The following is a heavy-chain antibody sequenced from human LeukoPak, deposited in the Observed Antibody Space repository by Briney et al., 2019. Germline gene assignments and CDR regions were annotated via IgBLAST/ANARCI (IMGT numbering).Heavy chain of an antibody. CDR3: ARAVGGDGSGSL. Sequence: PSETLSLTCAVYGGSFSGYYWSCIRQPPGKGLEWIGETNHSGRTNYNPSLKSRVTISVDTSKNQFSLKLSSVTAADTAVYYCARAVGGDGSGSLWGPGTLVTVSS. CDR2: TNHSGRT. J-gene: IGHJ4*02. D-gene: IGHD3-10*01. CDR1: GGSFSGYY. V-gene: IGHV4-34*01.